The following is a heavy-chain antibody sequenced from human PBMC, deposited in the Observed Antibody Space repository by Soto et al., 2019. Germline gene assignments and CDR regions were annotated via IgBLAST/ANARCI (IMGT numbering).Heavy chain of an antibody. V-gene: IGHV5-51*01. J-gene: IGHJ4*02. Sequence: GESLKISCKFSGYIFTDYWIAWVRQMPGEGLEWMGIIFPGDSDLRYSPPFQGQVTISADKSISTAYLQWSSLKASDTAMYYCARVPWGGTFYFDVWGLGTLVTVSS. CDR2: IFPGDSDL. D-gene: IGHD2-21*01. CDR3: ARVPWGGTFYFDV. CDR1: GYIFTDYW.